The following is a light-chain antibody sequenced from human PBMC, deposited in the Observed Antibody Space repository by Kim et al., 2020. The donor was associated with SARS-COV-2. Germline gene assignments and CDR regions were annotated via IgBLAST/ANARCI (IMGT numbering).Light chain of an antibody. CDR1: QSVSSY. Sequence: EIVLTQSPATLSLSPGERATLSCRASQSVSSYLAWYQQKPGQAPRLLIYDASNRATGIPARFSGSGSGTDFTLTISSLEPEDFAVYYCQQRSNRRFTFGAGTKVDIK. CDR3: QQRSNRRFT. J-gene: IGKJ3*01. CDR2: DAS. V-gene: IGKV3-11*01.